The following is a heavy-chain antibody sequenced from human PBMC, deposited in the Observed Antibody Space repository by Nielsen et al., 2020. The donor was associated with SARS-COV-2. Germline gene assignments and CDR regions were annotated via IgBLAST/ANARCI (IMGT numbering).Heavy chain of an antibody. V-gene: IGHV3-23*01. CDR3: AREDYYYYYMDV. J-gene: IGHJ6*03. CDR2: ISGSGGST. Sequence: GGSLRLSCAASGFTFSSYSMNWVRQAPGKGLEWVSAISGSGGSTYYADSVKGRFTISRDNSKNTLYLQMNSLRAEDTAVYYCAREDYYYYYMDVWGKGTTVTVSS. CDR1: GFTFSSYS.